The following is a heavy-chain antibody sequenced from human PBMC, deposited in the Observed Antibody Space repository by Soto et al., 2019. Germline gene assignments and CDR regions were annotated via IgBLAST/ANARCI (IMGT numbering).Heavy chain of an antibody. CDR1: GGSMTGYF. CDR3: ARTHWVSGTEY. Sequence: QVQLQESGPGLVKPSETLSLTCTVSGGSMTGYFWSWIRQPAGKALEWIGHVYNSGNTDYNPSLARRITMAVDTSKRQFSLKVKSVTAAETAVYYCARTHWVSGTEYWGQGILVTVAS. V-gene: IGHV4-4*07. J-gene: IGHJ4*02. D-gene: IGHD6-19*01. CDR2: VYNSGNT.